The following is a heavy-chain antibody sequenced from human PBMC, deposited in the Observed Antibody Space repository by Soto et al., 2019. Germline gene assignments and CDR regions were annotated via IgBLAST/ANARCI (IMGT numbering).Heavy chain of an antibody. CDR2: ISDSGSRP. J-gene: IGHJ3*02. CDR1: GFTFSSYG. CDR3: ARDLIAAAGNDAFDI. V-gene: IGHV3-23*01. Sequence: PGGSLRLSCAASGFTFSSYGMSWVRQAPGKGLEYVSAISDSGSRPYYADSVKGRFTISRDNSKNTLYLQMNSLRAEDTAVYYCARDLIAAAGNDAFDIWGQGTMVTVSS. D-gene: IGHD6-13*01.